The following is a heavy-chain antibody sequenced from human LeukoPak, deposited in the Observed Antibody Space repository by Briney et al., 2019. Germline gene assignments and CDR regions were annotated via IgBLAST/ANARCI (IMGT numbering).Heavy chain of an antibody. Sequence: PGRSLRLSCAASGFTFSTYAMHWVRQAPGKGLEWVSGISGGGGSTYYADSVGRFSISRDNSKNTLYLQMTSLRAEDTAVYYCGKEGRGMGAATIDNWGQGTLVTVSS. V-gene: IGHV3-23*01. D-gene: IGHD1-26*01. CDR1: GFTFSTYA. CDR2: ISGGGGST. CDR3: GKEGRGMGAATIDN. J-gene: IGHJ4*02.